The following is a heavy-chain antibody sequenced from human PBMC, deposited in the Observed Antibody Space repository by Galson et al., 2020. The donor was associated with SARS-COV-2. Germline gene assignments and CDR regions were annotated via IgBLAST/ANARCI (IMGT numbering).Heavy chain of an antibody. CDR1: GGSISSYY. D-gene: IGHD2-8*02. Sequence: SQTLLTCTVSGGSISSYYWSWIRQPPGKGLEWIGYIYYSGSTNYNPSLKSRVTISVDTSKNQFSLKLSSVTAADTAVYYCARHQGYCTGGVCYTDYYYGMDVWGQGTTVTVSS. J-gene: IGHJ6*02. V-gene: IGHV4-59*08. CDR3: ARHQGYCTGGVCYTDYYYGMDV. CDR2: IYYSGST.